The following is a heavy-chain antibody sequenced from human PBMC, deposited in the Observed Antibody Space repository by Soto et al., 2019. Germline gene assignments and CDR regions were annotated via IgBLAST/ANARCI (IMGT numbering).Heavy chain of an antibody. V-gene: IGHV4-59*01. CDR2: IYYSGST. J-gene: IGHJ5*02. Sequence: SSETLSLTCTVSGGSISSYYWSWIRQPPGKGLEWIGYIYYSGSTNYNPSLKSRVTISVDTSKNQFSLKLSSVTAADTAVYYCARVGGYHDNNWFDPWGQGTLVTVSS. CDR3: ARVGGYHDNNWFDP. CDR1: GGSISSYY. D-gene: IGHD3-22*01.